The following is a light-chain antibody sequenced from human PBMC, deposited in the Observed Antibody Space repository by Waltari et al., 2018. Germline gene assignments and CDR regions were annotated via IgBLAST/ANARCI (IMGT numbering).Light chain of an antibody. Sequence: QSVLTQPPSVSGAPGQRVTIPCTGSRPNIGAGSDFHWYQQLPGTAPNLLIYGNSNRPSGVPDRFSGSKSGTSASLAITGLQAEDEADYYCQSYDSSLSAYVVFGGGTKLTVL. J-gene: IGLJ2*01. V-gene: IGLV1-40*01. CDR1: RPNIGAGSD. CDR2: GNS. CDR3: QSYDSSLSAYVV.